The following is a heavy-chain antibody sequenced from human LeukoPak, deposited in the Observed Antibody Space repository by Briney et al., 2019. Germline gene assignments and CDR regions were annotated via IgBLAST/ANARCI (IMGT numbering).Heavy chain of an antibody. CDR3: ARDSSGYLDAFDI. Sequence: GGSLRLSCAASGFTFSSYSMNWVRQAPGKGLEWVSSISSSSSYIYYADSVKGRFTISRDNAKNSLYLQMNSLRAEDTAVYYCARDSSGYLDAFDIWGQGTMVTVSS. D-gene: IGHD3-22*01. J-gene: IGHJ3*02. V-gene: IGHV3-21*01. CDR2: ISSSSSYI. CDR1: GFTFSSYS.